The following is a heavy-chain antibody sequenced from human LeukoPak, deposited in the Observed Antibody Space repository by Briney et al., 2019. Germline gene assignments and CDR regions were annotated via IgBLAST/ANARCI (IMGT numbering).Heavy chain of an antibody. D-gene: IGHD6-6*01. CDR1: GFTFSSYS. V-gene: IGHV3-21*01. Sequence: SGGSLRLSCAASGFTFSSYSINWVRQAPGKGVEWVSSISSSSSYIYYADSVKGRFTISRDNAKNSLYLQMNSLRAEDTAAYYCARGEYSSSAWFDPWGQGTLVTVSS. J-gene: IGHJ5*02. CDR3: ARGEYSSSAWFDP. CDR2: ISSSSSYI.